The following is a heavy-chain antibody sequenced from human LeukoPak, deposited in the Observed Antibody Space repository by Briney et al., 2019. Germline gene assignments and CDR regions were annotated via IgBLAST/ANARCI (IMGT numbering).Heavy chain of an antibody. D-gene: IGHD3-22*01. CDR2: ISYDGSNK. V-gene: IGHV3-30-3*01. CDR3: ARSFYYYDSDY. J-gene: IGHJ4*02. Sequence: GRSLRLSCAASGFTFSSYAMHWVRQAPGKGLEWVAVISYDGSNKYYADSVKGRFTISRDNSKNTLYLQMNSLRAEDTAVYYCARSFYYYDSDYWGQGTLVTVSS. CDR1: GFTFSSYA.